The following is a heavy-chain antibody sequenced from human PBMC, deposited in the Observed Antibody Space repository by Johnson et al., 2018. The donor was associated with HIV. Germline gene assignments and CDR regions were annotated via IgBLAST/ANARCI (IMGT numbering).Heavy chain of an antibody. J-gene: IGHJ3*02. Sequence: QLVESGGGLKQPGGSLRLSCAASGFTFSSYDMHWVRQATGKGLEWVSTIGTAGDTYYPGSVKGRFTVSREDAKNSLYLQMNSLRAEDTALYYCARDRTGGSYHRAFDIWGQGTMVTVSS. CDR2: IGTAGDT. CDR3: ARDRTGGSYHRAFDI. V-gene: IGHV3-13*01. CDR1: GFTFSSYD. D-gene: IGHD1-26*01.